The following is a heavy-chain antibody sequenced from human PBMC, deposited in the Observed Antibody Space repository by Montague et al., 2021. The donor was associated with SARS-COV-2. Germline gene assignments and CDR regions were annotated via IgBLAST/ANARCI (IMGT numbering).Heavy chain of an antibody. CDR1: GDSISSFY. Sequence: SETLSLTCTVSGDSISSFYWNWIRQPAGKGLEWIGRIYDSGGTNYNPSLKSRVTMSVDTSKNQFSLKLNSVTAADTAVYYCGRGVVAATPVGDYWGRGTLVTVSS. CDR2: IYDSGGT. J-gene: IGHJ4*02. CDR3: GRGVVAATPVGDY. D-gene: IGHD2-15*01. V-gene: IGHV4-4*07.